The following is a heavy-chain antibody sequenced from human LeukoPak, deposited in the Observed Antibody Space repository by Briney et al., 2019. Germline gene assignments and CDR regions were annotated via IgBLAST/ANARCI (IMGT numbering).Heavy chain of an antibody. CDR1: GFTFSSYG. CDR3: ARDPDAFDI. V-gene: IGHV3-33*01. J-gene: IGHJ3*02. Sequence: GGSLRLSCAASGFTFSSYGMYWVRQAPGKGLEWVAVIWYDGSNKYYADSVKGRFTISRDDSKNTLYLQMNSLRAEDTAVYYCARDPDAFDIWGQGTMVTVSS. CDR2: IWYDGSNK.